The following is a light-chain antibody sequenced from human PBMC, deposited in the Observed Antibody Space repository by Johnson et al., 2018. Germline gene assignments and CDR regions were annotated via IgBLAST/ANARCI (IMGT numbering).Light chain of an antibody. J-gene: IGLJ1*01. CDR1: SSNIGNNY. V-gene: IGLV1-51*02. Sequence: QSVLTQPPSVSAAPGQKVTISCSGSSSNIGNNYVSWYQQLPGTATKLLIYENNKRPSGIPDRFSGSKSGTSATLGITGLQTGDEADYYCGTWDSSLSAGKVFGTGTKVTVI. CDR2: ENN. CDR3: GTWDSSLSAGKV.